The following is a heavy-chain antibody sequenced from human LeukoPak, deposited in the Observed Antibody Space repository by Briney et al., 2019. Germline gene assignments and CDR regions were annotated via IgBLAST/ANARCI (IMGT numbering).Heavy chain of an antibody. CDR1: GGSISSYY. J-gene: IGHJ3*02. Sequence: SETLSLTCTVSGGSISSYYWSWIRQPPGKGLEWIGYIYYSGSTNYNPSLKSRVTISVDTSKNQFSLMLSSVTAADTAVYYCARVGSYGSWRRYDAFDIWGQGTMVTVSS. CDR2: IYYSGST. V-gene: IGHV4-59*01. D-gene: IGHD3-10*01. CDR3: ARVGSYGSWRRYDAFDI.